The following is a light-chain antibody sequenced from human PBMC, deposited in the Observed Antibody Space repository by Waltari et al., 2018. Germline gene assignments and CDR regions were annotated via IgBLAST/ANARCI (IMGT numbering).Light chain of an antibody. CDR2: KNN. V-gene: IGLV1-47*01. J-gene: IGLJ2*01. CDR3: AAWDDSLSAVP. Sequence: QSVLTRPPSTSGTPGQRVTISCSGSNSHIGRNYVYWYQQVPGMAPKLLIYKNNQRPSGVPDRFSGSKSGTSASLAISALRSEDEADYYCAAWDDSLSAVPFGGGTKVTVL. CDR1: NSHIGRNY.